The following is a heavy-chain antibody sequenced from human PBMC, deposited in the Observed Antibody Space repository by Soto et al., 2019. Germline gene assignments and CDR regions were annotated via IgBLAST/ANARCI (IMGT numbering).Heavy chain of an antibody. CDR2: ISWNSGSI. CDR1: GFTFDDYA. V-gene: IGHV3-9*01. J-gene: IGHJ6*02. Sequence: TGGSLRLSCAASGFTFDDYAMHWVRQAPGKGLEWVSGISWNSGSIGYADSGKGRFTLSRDNSKNSLYLQMNSLRTEDTALYYCAKVIVCSVSWYYYCGMDFSCQGTSVTGS. D-gene: IGHD3-10*02. CDR3: AKVIVCSVSWYYYCGMDF.